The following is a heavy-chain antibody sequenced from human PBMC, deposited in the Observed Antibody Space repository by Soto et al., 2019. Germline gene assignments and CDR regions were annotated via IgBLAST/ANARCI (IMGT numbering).Heavy chain of an antibody. J-gene: IGHJ4*02. CDR2: ISWNSDSI. CDR1: GFIFDDFA. V-gene: IGHV3-9*01. Sequence: EAQLVESGGGLVQPGRSLRLSCAGSGFIFDDFAILWVRQAPGKGLEWVSGISWNSDSIGYADSVKGRFTISRDNAKNALYLQMNSLRDEDTAFYYCTKVGGLYDFWSGPLHFDLWGQGTLVTVSS. D-gene: IGHD3-3*01. CDR3: TKVGGLYDFWSGPLHFDL.